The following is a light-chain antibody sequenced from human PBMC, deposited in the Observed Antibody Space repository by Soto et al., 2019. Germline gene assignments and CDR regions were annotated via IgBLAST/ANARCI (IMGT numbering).Light chain of an antibody. CDR1: QSVTSNY. V-gene: IGKV3-20*01. CDR2: DTS. CDR3: QQYSSSPRT. J-gene: IGKJ5*01. Sequence: EIVLTQSPGTLSLSPGERATLSCRASQSVTSNYLAWYQQKPGQAPGLLIYDTSNRATGVPDRFSGSGSGTDFSLTISRLEPEDFAVYHCQQYSSSPRTFGQGTRLEIK.